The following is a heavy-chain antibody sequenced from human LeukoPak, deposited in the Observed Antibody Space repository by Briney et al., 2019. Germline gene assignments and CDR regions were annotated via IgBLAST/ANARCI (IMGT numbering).Heavy chain of an antibody. CDR3: AKGMVRDLYYFDY. V-gene: IGHV4-59*11. J-gene: IGHJ4*02. D-gene: IGHD3-10*01. Sequence: PSETLSLTCTVSGGSITGHNWSWIRQSPGKGPEWMGYIFHTGNTNQNPSLKSRVIISVDTSKNQFSLRLSSVTASDTAVYYCAKGMVRDLYYFDYWGQGTLVTVSS. CDR1: GGSITGHN. CDR2: IFHTGNT.